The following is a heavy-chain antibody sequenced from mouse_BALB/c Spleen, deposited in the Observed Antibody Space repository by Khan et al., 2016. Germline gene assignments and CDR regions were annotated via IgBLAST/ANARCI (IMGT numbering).Heavy chain of an antibody. Sequence: QVQLQQSGAELAKPGASVKMSCKASGYTFTSYWMHWVKQRPGQGLEWIGYINPSTGYTEYNQKFKDKATLTADKSSSTAYMQLSSLTSEDSAVYYCARYYGSSYFDYWGQGTLVTVSA. J-gene: IGHJ3*01. CDR1: GYTFTSYW. CDR3: ARYYGSSYFDY. CDR2: INPSTGYT. V-gene: IGHV1-7*01. D-gene: IGHD1-1*01.